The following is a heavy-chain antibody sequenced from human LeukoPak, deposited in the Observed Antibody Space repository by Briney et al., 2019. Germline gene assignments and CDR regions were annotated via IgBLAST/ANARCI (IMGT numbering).Heavy chain of an antibody. D-gene: IGHD3-9*01. J-gene: IGHJ4*02. Sequence: PGVSLRLSCSASGFTFSSYAMHWVRQAPGKGLEYVSGIIGIGGSTYYADSVKGRFTISRDNSKNTLFLQMSSLRAEDTAVYCCVKALGDILTGLVYWGQGTLVTVSS. CDR3: VKALGDILTGLVY. V-gene: IGHV3-64D*06. CDR1: GFTFSSYA. CDR2: IIGIGGST.